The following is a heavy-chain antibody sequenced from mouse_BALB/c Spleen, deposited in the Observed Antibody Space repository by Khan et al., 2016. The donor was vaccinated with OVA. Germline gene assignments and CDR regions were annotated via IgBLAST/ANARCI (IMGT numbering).Heavy chain of an antibody. Sequence: VQLQESGPSLVKPSQTLSLTCSVTGDSITRGYWHWIRNFPGNNLEYMGYISYSGNTFYNPSLKSRISITRDTSKNQNYLQLNSVTTDDTATYYCACELRGFAYWCQGTLVTVSA. V-gene: IGHV3-8*02. CDR1: GDSITRGY. CDR2: ISYSGNT. D-gene: IGHD1-1*01. J-gene: IGHJ3*01. CDR3: ACELRGFAY.